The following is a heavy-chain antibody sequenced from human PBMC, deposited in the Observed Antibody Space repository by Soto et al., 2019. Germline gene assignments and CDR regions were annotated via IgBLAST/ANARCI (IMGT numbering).Heavy chain of an antibody. CDR2: ISSSSSTI. J-gene: IGHJ5*02. CDR3: AKEMGVLNWFDH. V-gene: IGHV3-48*01. Sequence: PEGSLRLSCSASGFTFSSYSMNWVRQAPGKGLEWVSYISSSSSTIYYADSVKGRFTISRDNAKNSLYLQMNSLRAGDTAVYYCAKEMGVLNWFDHWGQGALFTVSS. D-gene: IGHD1-26*01. CDR1: GFTFSSYS.